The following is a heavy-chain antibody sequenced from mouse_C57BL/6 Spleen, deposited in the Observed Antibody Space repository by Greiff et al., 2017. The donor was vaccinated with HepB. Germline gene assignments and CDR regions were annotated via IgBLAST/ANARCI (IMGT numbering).Heavy chain of an antibody. CDR3: ARDRLTGVYYFDY. D-gene: IGHD4-1*01. Sequence: EVHLVESGGGLVKPGGSLKLSCAASGFTFSSYAMSWVRQTPEKRLEWVATISDGGSYTYYPDNVKGRFTISRDNAKNNLYLQMSHLKSEDTAMYYCARDRLTGVYYFDYWGQGTTLTVSS. CDR1: GFTFSSYA. V-gene: IGHV5-4*01. CDR2: ISDGGSYT. J-gene: IGHJ2*01.